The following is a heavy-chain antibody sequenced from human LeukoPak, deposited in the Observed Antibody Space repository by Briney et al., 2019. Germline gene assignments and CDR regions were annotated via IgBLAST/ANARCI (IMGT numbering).Heavy chain of an antibody. J-gene: IGHJ4*02. V-gene: IGHV4-39*01. CDR2: IYYSGST. D-gene: IGHD3-10*01. Sequence: SETLSLTCTVSGVSISSSSYYWGWIRQSPGKGLEWIGNIYYSGSTYYNPCLKSRVTISVDTSKNQFSLKVSSVTAADTAVYYCARRSGSGSYTYFDYWGQGTLVTVSS. CDR1: GVSISSSSYY. CDR3: ARRSGSGSYTYFDY.